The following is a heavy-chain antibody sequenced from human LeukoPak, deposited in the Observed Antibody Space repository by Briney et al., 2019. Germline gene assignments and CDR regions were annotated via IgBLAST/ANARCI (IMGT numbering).Heavy chain of an antibody. CDR3: ARDLCDYYYYYMDV. CDR2: INYSATT. J-gene: IGHJ6*03. V-gene: IGHV4-39*07. Sequence: PSETLSLTCTVSGGSISSSGYYWGWIRQPPGKGLEWIGTINYSATTYYNPSLKSRVTISVDTSKNQFSLKLSSVTAADTAVHYCARDLCDYYYYYMDVWGKGTTVTVSS. CDR1: GGSISSSGYY.